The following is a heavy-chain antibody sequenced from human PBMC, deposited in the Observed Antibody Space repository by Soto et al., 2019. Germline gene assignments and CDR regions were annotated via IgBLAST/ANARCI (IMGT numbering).Heavy chain of an antibody. CDR2: IYHSGST. CDR1: GGSISSGGYS. Sequence: QLQLQESGSGLVRPSQTLSLTCAVSGGSISSGGYSWNWIRQPPGKGLEWIGYIYHSGSTLYNPSLKSRVTLSVDKSKNQCSLKLTSVTAADTAVYYCARDQLEGNGFDPWGQGTLVTVSS. D-gene: IGHD1-1*01. CDR3: ARDQLEGNGFDP. J-gene: IGHJ5*02. V-gene: IGHV4-30-2*01.